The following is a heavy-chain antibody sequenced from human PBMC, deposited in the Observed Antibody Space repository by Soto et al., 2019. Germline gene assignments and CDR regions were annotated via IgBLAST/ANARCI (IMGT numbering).Heavy chain of an antibody. CDR1: GFTVSSHY. J-gene: IGHJ3*02. Sequence: GGSLRLSCAASGFTVSSHYINWVRQAPEKRLDWVSVIYNSGTSFYADSVKGRFTVSRDTAKNSVFLQMSSLRAEDTAVYFCARGTWIVRGLIPDAFDIWGQGTMVTVSS. CDR2: IYNSGTS. CDR3: ARGTWIVRGLIPDAFDI. D-gene: IGHD3-10*01. V-gene: IGHV3-66*01.